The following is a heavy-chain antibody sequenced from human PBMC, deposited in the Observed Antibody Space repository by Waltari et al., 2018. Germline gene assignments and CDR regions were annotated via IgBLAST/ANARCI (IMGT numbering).Heavy chain of an antibody. D-gene: IGHD3-3*01. CDR1: GYTFTSYG. CDR3: ARGGLRFLEWYEMGDDYFDY. J-gene: IGHJ4*02. Sequence: QVQLVQSGAEVKKPGASVKVSCKASGYTFTSYGISWVRQAPGQGLEWMGWISAYNGNKKYAQKLQVRVTMTTDTSTSTAYMELRSLRSDDTAVYYCARGGLRFLEWYEMGDDYFDYWGQGTLVTVSS. CDR2: ISAYNGNK. V-gene: IGHV1-18*01.